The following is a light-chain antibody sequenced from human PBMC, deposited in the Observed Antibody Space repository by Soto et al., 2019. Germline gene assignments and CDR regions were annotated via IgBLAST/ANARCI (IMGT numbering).Light chain of an antibody. V-gene: IGKV3-15*01. CDR1: QTINSN. CDR3: QQYNYWPPRT. CDR2: GAT. Sequence: EVVMTQSPATLSVSPGERATLSCRASQTINSNLAWYQQKPGQAPRLLIHGATTRATGIPGRFSGSGSGTEFTLTISSLQSEDIAVYYCQQYNYWPPRTFGQGTKVDSK. J-gene: IGKJ1*01.